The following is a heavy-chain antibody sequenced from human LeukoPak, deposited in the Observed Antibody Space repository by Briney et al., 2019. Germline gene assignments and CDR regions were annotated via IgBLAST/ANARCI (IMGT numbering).Heavy chain of an antibody. Sequence: SVKVSCKASGGTFSSYAISWVRQAPGQGLGWMGRINPIFGIENYAQKFQGRVTITADKSTSTAYMELSSLRSEDTAVYYCARGDVVVPAAIGPFDYWGQGTLVTVSS. V-gene: IGHV1-69*04. J-gene: IGHJ4*02. D-gene: IGHD2-2*01. CDR2: INPIFGIE. CDR3: ARGDVVVPAAIGPFDY. CDR1: GGTFSSYA.